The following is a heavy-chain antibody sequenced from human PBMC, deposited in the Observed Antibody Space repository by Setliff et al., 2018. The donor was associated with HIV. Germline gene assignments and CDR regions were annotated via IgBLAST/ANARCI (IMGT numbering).Heavy chain of an antibody. Sequence: PGESLKISCAASGFTFSSYWMSWVRQAPGKGLEWVANMKGDGSEAYYVDSVKGRFTISRDNAKNSLYLQMNSLRAEDTAVYYCAGGSGSSKDYWGQGTLVTVSS. CDR1: GFTFSSYW. D-gene: IGHD1-26*01. J-gene: IGHJ4*02. CDR2: MKGDGSEA. CDR3: AGGSGSSKDY. V-gene: IGHV3-7*01.